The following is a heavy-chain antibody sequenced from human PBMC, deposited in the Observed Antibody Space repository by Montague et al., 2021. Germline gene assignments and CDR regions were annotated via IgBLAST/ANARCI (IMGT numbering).Heavy chain of an antibody. J-gene: IGHJ5*02. V-gene: IGHV4-59*08. CDR2: MSYGGAT. D-gene: IGHD3-10*01. CDR3: AKQDYFVSGTSYKGFDP. CDR1: SGSIFHAH. Sequence: SETLSLTCTVSSGSIFHAHWSWVRQPPGKGLEWLGSMSYGGATSNNPSLKSRVTMSIDTSTNQFSLKLSFVTAADTAVYCCAKQDYFVSGTSYKGFDPWGQGILVTVSS.